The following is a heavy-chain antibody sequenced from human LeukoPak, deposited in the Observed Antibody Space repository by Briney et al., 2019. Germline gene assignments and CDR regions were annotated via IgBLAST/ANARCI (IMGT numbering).Heavy chain of an antibody. CDR3: AKDRGIISDY. Sequence: GGSLRLSCAASGFTFSGYGMSWVRQAPGKGLEWVSSISGSGDSTYYADSVKGRFTISRDNSKNTLYLQMNSLRAEDTAVYYCAKDRGIISDYWGQGTLVTVSS. CDR1: GFTFSGYG. D-gene: IGHD3-10*01. J-gene: IGHJ4*02. V-gene: IGHV3-23*01. CDR2: ISGSGDST.